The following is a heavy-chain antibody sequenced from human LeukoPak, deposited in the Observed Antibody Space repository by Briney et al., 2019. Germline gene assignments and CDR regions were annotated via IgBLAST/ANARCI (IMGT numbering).Heavy chain of an antibody. J-gene: IGHJ4*02. CDR3: AKDRGSAFDY. CDR1: GFTFSSYG. CDR2: IRYDGSRK. Sequence: PGGSLRLSCAESGFTFSSYGMHWGRQAPGKGVEWGAVIRYDGSRKYYEDSVKGGFNISRDNSKNSVYMQMNSLRAEDTAVYYCAKDRGSAFDYWGQGTLVTVSS. D-gene: IGHD1-26*01. V-gene: IGHV3-30*02.